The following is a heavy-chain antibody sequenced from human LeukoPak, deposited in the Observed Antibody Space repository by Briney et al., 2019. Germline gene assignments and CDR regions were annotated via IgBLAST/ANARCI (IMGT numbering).Heavy chain of an antibody. Sequence: GRSLRLSCAASGFTFSTYGMHWVRQAPGKGLEWVAVIWYDGSEKYYAGSVKGRFTISRDNSKNTLYLQMNSLRAGDTAVYYCAKGEHCGGDCYPWYFDYWGQGTLVTVSS. CDR1: GFTFSTYG. D-gene: IGHD2-21*01. J-gene: IGHJ4*02. CDR3: AKGEHCGGDCYPWYFDY. CDR2: IWYDGSEK. V-gene: IGHV3-33*06.